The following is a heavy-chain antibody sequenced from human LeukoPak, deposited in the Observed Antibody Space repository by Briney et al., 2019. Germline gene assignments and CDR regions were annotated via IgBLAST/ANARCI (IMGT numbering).Heavy chain of an antibody. V-gene: IGHV3-30*02. J-gene: IGHJ4*02. D-gene: IGHD2/OR15-2a*01. Sequence: PGGSLRLSCAASGFTFSSYGMHWVRQAPGKGLEWVSFIRYDGSDKYYADSVRGRFTISRDNSKNTLYLQMNSLRAEDTAVYYCARSGLSRFGFWGQGTLVTVSS. CDR3: ARSGLSRFGF. CDR1: GFTFSSYG. CDR2: IRYDGSDK.